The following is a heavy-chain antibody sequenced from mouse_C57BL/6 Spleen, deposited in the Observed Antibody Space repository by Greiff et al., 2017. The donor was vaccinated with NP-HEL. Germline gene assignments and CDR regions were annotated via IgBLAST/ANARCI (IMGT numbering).Heavy chain of an antibody. D-gene: IGHD3-2*02. CDR3: ARPGSSGYVEAMDY. J-gene: IGHJ4*01. V-gene: IGHV1-81*01. Sequence: QVQLQQSGAELARPGASVKLSCKASGYTFTSYGISWVKQRTGQGLEWIGEIYPRSGNTYYIEKFKGKATLTADKSSSTAYMELRSLTSEDSAVYFCARPGSSGYVEAMDYWGQGTSVTVSS. CDR1: GYTFTSYG. CDR2: IYPRSGNT.